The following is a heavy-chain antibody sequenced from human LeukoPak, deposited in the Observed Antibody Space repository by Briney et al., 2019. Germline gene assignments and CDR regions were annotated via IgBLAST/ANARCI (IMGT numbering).Heavy chain of an antibody. CDR2: ISSSSSTI. D-gene: IGHD1-26*01. Sequence: GGSLRLSCAASGFTFSSYSMNWVRQAPGKGLEWVSYISSSSSTIYYADSVKGRFTISRDNAKNSLYLQMNSLRAEDTAVYYCARDGGSYRGYFDYWGQGTLLTVSS. J-gene: IGHJ4*02. CDR3: ARDGGSYRGYFDY. V-gene: IGHV3-48*04. CDR1: GFTFSSYS.